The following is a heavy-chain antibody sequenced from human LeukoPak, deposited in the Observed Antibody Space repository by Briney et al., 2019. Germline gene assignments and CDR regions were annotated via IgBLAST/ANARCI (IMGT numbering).Heavy chain of an antibody. CDR1: GYTFTGYY. D-gene: IGHD2-2*01. CDR2: INPNSGGT. J-gene: IGHJ4*02. Sequence: ASVKVSCKASGYTFTGYYMHWVRQAPGQGLEWMGWINPNSGGTNYAQKFQGRVTMTRDTSISTAYMELSSLRSEDTAVYYCARESTSRNDRSFDYWGQGTLVTVSS. CDR3: ARESTSRNDRSFDY. V-gene: IGHV1-2*02.